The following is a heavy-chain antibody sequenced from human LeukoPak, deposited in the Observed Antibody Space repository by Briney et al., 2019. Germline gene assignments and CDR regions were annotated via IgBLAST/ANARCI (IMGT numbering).Heavy chain of an antibody. J-gene: IGHJ3*02. CDR1: GGTFSSYA. D-gene: IGHD3-22*01. V-gene: IGHV1-69*13. Sequence: ASVKVSCKASGGTFSSYAISWVRQAPGQGLEWMGGIIAFFGSIDYAQNFQGRVAITADESTSTVYMELTSLRSEDTAVYYCARPSTYYYDDSGNYYGRYAFDIWGQGTMVTVSS. CDR3: ARPSTYYYDDSGNYYGRYAFDI. CDR2: IIAFFGSI.